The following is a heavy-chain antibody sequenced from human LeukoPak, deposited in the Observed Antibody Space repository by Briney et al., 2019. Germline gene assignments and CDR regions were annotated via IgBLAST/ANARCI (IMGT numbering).Heavy chain of an antibody. J-gene: IGHJ4*02. V-gene: IGHV3-49*04. D-gene: IGHD3-22*01. CDR1: GFTFEDYA. Sequence: PGGSLRLSCTTSGFTFEDYAMNWVRQAPGKGLEWVAFIRTKAYGGTREYAASVKGRFAISRDDSKSIAYLQMNSLETGDTAVYFCVRDGQYYYDSSGYHFDYWGQGALVTVSS. CDR2: IRTKAYGGTR. CDR3: VRDGQYYYDSSGYHFDY.